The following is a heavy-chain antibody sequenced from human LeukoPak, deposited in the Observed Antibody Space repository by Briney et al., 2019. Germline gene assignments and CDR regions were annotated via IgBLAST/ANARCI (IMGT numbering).Heavy chain of an antibody. D-gene: IGHD5-12*01. J-gene: IGHJ3*02. CDR2: IYYSGST. CDR1: GGSISSSFYY. V-gene: IGHV4-39*01. CDR3: ARHVRGYSSYDYAFDI. Sequence: PSETLSLTCTVSGGSISSSFYYWGWIRQPPGKGLEWIGNIYYSGSTYYNPSLKSQVTISVDTSKNQLSLKLSSMTAADTAVYYCARHVRGYSSYDYAFDIWGQGTMVTVSS.